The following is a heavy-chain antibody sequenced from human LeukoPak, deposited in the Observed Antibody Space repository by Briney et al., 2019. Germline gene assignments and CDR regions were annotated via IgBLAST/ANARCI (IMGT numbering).Heavy chain of an antibody. D-gene: IGHD4-11*01. Sequence: ASVKLSCKASGYTFTSYGISWVRQAPGQGLEWMGWISAYNGNTNYAQKLQGRVTMTTDTSTSTAYMELRSLRSDDTAVYYCARVRYPLQKPYYYYYMDVWGKGTTVIVSS. CDR3: ARVRYPLQKPYYYYYMDV. V-gene: IGHV1-18*01. CDR1: GYTFTSYG. J-gene: IGHJ6*03. CDR2: ISAYNGNT.